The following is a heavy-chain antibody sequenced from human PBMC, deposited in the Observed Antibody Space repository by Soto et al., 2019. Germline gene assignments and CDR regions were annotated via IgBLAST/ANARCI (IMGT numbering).Heavy chain of an antibody. J-gene: IGHJ3*02. Sequence: QTGGSLRLSCAASGFTFDDYTMHWVRQAPGKGLEWVSLISWGGGSTYYADSVKGRFTISRDNSKNSLYLQMNSLRTEDTALYYCAKDTPDHDAFDIWGQGTMVTVSS. CDR2: ISWGGGST. CDR3: AKDTPDHDAFDI. V-gene: IGHV3-43*01. CDR1: GFTFDDYT.